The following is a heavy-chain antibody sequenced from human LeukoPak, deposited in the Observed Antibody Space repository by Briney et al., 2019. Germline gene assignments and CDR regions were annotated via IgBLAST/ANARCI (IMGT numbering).Heavy chain of an antibody. D-gene: IGHD2-2*03. CDR3: ARGCALDIVVVPAAEVWFDP. Sequence: SETLSLTCTVSNGSISSYYWSWIRQPPGKGLEWIGYIYYSGGTYYNPSLKSRVTISVDTSKNQFSLKLSSVTAADTAVYYCARGCALDIVVVPAAEVWFDPWGQGTLVTVSS. CDR1: NGSISSYY. J-gene: IGHJ5*02. V-gene: IGHV4-59*12. CDR2: IYYSGGT.